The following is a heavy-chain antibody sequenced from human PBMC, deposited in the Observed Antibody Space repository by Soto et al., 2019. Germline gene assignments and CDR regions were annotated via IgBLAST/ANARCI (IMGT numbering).Heavy chain of an antibody. CDR1: GFTFRNYG. D-gene: IGHD4-17*01. CDR2: IWYDGSNK. J-gene: IGHJ3*02. CDR3: ARGYGGNSGAFDI. Sequence: QVQLVESGGGVVQSGRSLRLSCVASGFTFRNYGMHWVRQAPGKGLEWVAVIWYDGSNKYYAESVNGRFTISRDNSKNTLYLQMNSLRAEDTALYYCARGYGGNSGAFDIWGQGTMVTVSS. V-gene: IGHV3-33*01.